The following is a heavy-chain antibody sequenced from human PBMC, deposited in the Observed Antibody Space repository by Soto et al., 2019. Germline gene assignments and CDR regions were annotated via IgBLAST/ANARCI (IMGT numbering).Heavy chain of an antibody. CDR3: AKDGGDGMAFDI. D-gene: IGHD4-17*01. CDR2: ISGSGGST. Sequence: PGGSLRLSCAASGFTFSTYAMSWVRQAPGKGLEWVSAISGSGGSTYYADSVKGRFTISRDNSKNTLYLQMNSLRAEDTAVYYCAKDGGDGMAFDIWGQGTMVTVSS. V-gene: IGHV3-23*01. J-gene: IGHJ3*02. CDR1: GFTFSTYA.